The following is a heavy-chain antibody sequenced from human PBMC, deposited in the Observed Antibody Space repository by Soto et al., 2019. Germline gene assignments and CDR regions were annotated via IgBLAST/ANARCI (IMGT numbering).Heavy chain of an antibody. J-gene: IGHJ6*02. V-gene: IGHV1-3*01. CDR2: ISGADGNT. Sequence: ASVKGSCKGFGYIFTNYAIHWVRQAPGQRLEWMGWISGADGNTRYSPKFQGRLTISTDTSASTAYMELSSLRSEDTAVYYCARDLVVPAAMYYYYGMDFWGQGTKVTVSS. CDR3: ARDLVVPAAMYYYYGMDF. D-gene: IGHD2-2*01. CDR1: GYIFTNYA.